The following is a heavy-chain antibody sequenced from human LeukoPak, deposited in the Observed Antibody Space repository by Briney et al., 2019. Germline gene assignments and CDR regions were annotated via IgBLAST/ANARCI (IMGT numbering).Heavy chain of an antibody. V-gene: IGHV3-21*03. CDR2: ISSSSGYT. CDR1: GFTFSSYS. D-gene: IGHD1-26*01. CDR3: TTDGPRVGATVDY. Sequence: GGSLRLSCAASGFTFSSYSMNWVRQAPGKGLEWVSSISSSSGYTYYADSVKGRFTISRDNAKNSLFLQMNSLRAEDTAVYYCTTDGPRVGATVDYWGQGTLVTVSS. J-gene: IGHJ4*02.